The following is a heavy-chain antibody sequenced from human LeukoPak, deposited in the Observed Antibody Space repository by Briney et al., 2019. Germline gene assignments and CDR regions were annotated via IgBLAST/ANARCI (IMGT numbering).Heavy chain of an antibody. J-gene: IGHJ6*03. D-gene: IGHD4-17*01. CDR1: GGSISSYY. CDR3: ARSPPVTRYYYYYMDV. Sequence: PSETLSLTCTVSGGSISSYYWSWIRQPPGKGLEWIGEINHSGSTNYNPSLKSRVTISVDTSKNQFSLKLSSVTAADTAVYYCARSPPVTRYYYYYMDVWAKGPRSPSP. V-gene: IGHV4-34*01. CDR2: INHSGST.